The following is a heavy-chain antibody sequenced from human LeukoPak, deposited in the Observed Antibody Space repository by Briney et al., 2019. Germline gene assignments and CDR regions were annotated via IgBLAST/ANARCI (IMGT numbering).Heavy chain of an antibody. CDR2: IIPIFGTA. CDR3: AREDTDILGDY. CDR1: GGTFSSYA. D-gene: IGHD3-9*01. V-gene: IGHV1-69*13. Sequence: SVKVSCKASGGTFSSYAISWVRQAPGQGLEWMGGIIPIFGTANYAQKFQGRVTITADESTSTAYMELRSLRSDDTAVYYCAREDTDILGDYWGQGTLVTVSS. J-gene: IGHJ4*02.